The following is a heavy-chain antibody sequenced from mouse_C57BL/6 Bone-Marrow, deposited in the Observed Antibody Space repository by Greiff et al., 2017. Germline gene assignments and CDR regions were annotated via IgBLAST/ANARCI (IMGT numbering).Heavy chain of an antibody. CDR1: GFTFNTYA. D-gene: IGHD1-1*01. J-gene: IGHJ1*03. CDR2: IRSKSSNYAT. V-gene: IGHV10-3*01. Sequence: EVQRVESGGGLVQPKGSLKLSCAASGFTFNTYAMHWVRQAPGKGLEWVARIRSKSSNYATYYADSVKDRFTISRDDSQSMLYLQMNNLKTEDTAMYYCGRDPPRGSSLYWYFDVWGTGTTVTVSS. CDR3: GRDPPRGSSLYWYFDV.